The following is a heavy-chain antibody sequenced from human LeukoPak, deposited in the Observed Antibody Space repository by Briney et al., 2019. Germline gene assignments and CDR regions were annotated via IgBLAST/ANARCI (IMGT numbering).Heavy chain of an antibody. CDR3: ARGHYGLDV. CDR1: EFTFSSHW. Sequence: GGSLRLSCAASEFTFSSHWLTWVRQAPGEGLEWVAHINQDESEKDYVDSVKGRFTISRDNAKNSLYLHMNSLRAEDTAVYYCARGHYGLDVWGQGTTVTVSS. CDR2: INQDESEK. J-gene: IGHJ6*02. V-gene: IGHV3-7*04.